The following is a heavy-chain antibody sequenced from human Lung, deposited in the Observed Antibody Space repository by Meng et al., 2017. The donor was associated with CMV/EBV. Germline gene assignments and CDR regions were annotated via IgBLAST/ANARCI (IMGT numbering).Heavy chain of an antibody. D-gene: IGHD3-16*02. Sequence: FSTYAMNWVRQAPGKGLEWVAFLRHDGSGEHYADSVKGRFAISRDTSKETLYLQMNSLRAEDTAVYYCAKSPPRMITFGGCIANTWDQETXVTVSS. J-gene: IGHJ5*02. CDR1: FSTYA. CDR2: LRHDGSGE. V-gene: IGHV3-30*02. CDR3: AKSPPRMITFGGCIANT.